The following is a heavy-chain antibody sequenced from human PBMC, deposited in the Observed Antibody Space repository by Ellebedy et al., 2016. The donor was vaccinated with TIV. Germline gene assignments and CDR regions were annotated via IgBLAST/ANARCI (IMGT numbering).Heavy chain of an antibody. D-gene: IGHD1-1*01. CDR3: ARFRPHCFSDNCYLNAFEY. V-gene: IGHV4-34*01. J-gene: IGHJ3*01. CDR1: GGSFSDYY. Sequence: GSLRLSXAVYGGSFSDYYWSWMRQSPGKGLEWIGEINHSGTTKYNPSLKSRVTISGDTSNNQVSLNLRSVTAADTAVYYCARFRPHCFSDNCYLNAFEYWGHGTVVTVSS. CDR2: INHSGTT.